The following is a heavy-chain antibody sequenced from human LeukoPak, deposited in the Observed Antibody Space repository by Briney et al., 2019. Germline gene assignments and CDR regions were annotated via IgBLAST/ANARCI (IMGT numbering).Heavy chain of an antibody. CDR1: GYNFTNYW. Sequence: GESLKIPCKASGYNFTNYWIGWVRQMPGKGLEWVGIIYPDDSDTRYSPSFQGQVTISADKSISTAYLQWSRLKASDTALYYCARPNYFDRSGYYAYWGQGTLVTVSS. V-gene: IGHV5-51*01. D-gene: IGHD3-22*01. J-gene: IGHJ4*02. CDR2: IYPDDSDT. CDR3: ARPNYFDRSGYYAY.